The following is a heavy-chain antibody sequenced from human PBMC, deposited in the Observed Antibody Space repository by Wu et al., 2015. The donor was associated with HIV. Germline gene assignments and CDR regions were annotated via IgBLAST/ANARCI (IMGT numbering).Heavy chain of an antibody. CDR1: GGTFSSYS. CDR3: AVVSRRAHYGLDV. CDR2: IIPMYGTT. D-gene: IGHD2-15*01. J-gene: IGHJ6*02. V-gene: IGHV1-69*13. Sequence: QVQLVQSGAEVKKPGSSVKVSCKASGGTFSSYSISWVRQAPGQGLEWMGRIIPMYGTTNYAQKFQGRFTITADESTSTAYMDLSSLRSEDTAVYYCAVVSRRAHYGLDVWGQGTTVTVSS.